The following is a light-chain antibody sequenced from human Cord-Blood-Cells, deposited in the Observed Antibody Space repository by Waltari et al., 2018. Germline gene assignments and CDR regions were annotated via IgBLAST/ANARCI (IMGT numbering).Light chain of an antibody. V-gene: IGKV3-20*01. J-gene: IGKJ5*01. CDR3: QEYGRSRVT. CDR1: KSVRSSY. Sequence: EIVLTQSPGTLSLSPGERATLPCRACKSVRSSYLAWYQQKPGQAPRLLSSGASRGATDVADRVSGSGCRTDLSQTISRLGSEGFAVYFGQEYGRSRVTGGRGIRLGI. CDR2: GAS.